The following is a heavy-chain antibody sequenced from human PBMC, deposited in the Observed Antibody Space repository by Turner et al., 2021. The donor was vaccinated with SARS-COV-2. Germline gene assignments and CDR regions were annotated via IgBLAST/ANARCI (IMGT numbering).Heavy chain of an antibody. J-gene: IGHJ5*02. V-gene: IGHV4-34*01. CDR3: ARSWGGILTGYSFDP. CDR1: GGSFSGYY. Sequence: QVQLQQWGAGLLKPSETLSLTCGVYGGSFSGYYWSWIRQPPGKGLEWIGEIYHSGSTNYNPSLKSRVTISVDTSKNQFSLKLSSVTAADTAVYYCARSWGGILTGYSFDPWGQGTLGTVSS. D-gene: IGHD3-9*01. CDR2: IYHSGST.